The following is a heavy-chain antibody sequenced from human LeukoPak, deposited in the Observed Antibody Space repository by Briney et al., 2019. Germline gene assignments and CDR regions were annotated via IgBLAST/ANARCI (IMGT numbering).Heavy chain of an antibody. J-gene: IGHJ4*02. CDR3: ARDLRPTYYYGSGTYDY. V-gene: IGHV1-2*02. CDR1: GYTFTGYY. Sequence: ASVKVSCKASGYTFTGYYMQWVRQAPGQGLEWMGWINPNSGGTNYAQKFQGRVTMTRDTSISTAYMELSRLRSDDTAVYYCARDLRPTYYYGSGTYDYWGQGTLVTVSS. CDR2: INPNSGGT. D-gene: IGHD3-10*01.